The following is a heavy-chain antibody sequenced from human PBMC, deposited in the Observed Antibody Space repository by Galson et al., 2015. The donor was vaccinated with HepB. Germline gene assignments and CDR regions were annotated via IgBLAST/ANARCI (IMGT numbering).Heavy chain of an antibody. J-gene: IGHJ4*02. CDR2: ISFDGSNE. D-gene: IGHD3-22*01. CDR3: AKEDYDSSGYRYFDY. Sequence: SLRLSCAASGFTFSSYGMHWVRQAPGKGLEWVAVISFDGSNEIYADSVRGRFTISRDSSKNTVYLQMNSLRAEDTAVYYCAKEDYDSSGYRYFDYWGQGTLVTVS. CDR1: GFTFSSYG. V-gene: IGHV3-30*18.